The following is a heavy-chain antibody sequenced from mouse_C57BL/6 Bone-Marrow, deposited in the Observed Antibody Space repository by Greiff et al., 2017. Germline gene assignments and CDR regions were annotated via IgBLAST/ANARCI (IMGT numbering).Heavy chain of an antibody. V-gene: IGHV5-9-1*02. J-gene: IGHJ2*01. Sequence: EVKLVESGEGLVKPGGSLKLSCAASGFTFSSYAMSWVRQTPEKRLEWVAYISSGGDYIYYADTVKGRFTISRDNARNTLYLQMSSLKSEDTAMYYCTRVHGSGWGRDYWGQGTTLTVSS. CDR1: GFTFSSYA. D-gene: IGHD1-1*01. CDR3: TRVHGSGWGRDY. CDR2: ISSGGDYI.